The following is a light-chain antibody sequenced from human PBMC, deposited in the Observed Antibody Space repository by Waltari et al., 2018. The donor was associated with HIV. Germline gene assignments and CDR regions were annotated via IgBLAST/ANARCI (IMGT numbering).Light chain of an antibody. CDR1: QMISNW. CDR3: QQAHSLPWT. J-gene: IGKJ1*01. Sequence: IQMTQSPSSVSAFVGDRVTITCRASQMISNWLSWYQLKPGTAPNLLISAASNLQSGIPVRFSGSGSGTNFTLTVSSLQPEDFATDYCQQAHSLPWTFGQGTKVE. V-gene: IGKV1-12*01. CDR2: AAS.